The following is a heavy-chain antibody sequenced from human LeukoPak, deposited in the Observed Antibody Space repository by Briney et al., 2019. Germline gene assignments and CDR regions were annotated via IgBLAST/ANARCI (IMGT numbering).Heavy chain of an antibody. Sequence: GRSLRLSCVGSGFTFSDYAIHWVRQALGRGLEWVAVISYDGNNKYYGDSVKGRFTISRDNSKNTLYLQMDSLRAEETAVYYCARERIAATGTGWFDPWGQGTLVTVSS. V-gene: IGHV3-30*04. CDR1: GFTFSDYA. J-gene: IGHJ5*02. D-gene: IGHD6-13*01. CDR2: ISYDGNNK. CDR3: ARERIAATGTGWFDP.